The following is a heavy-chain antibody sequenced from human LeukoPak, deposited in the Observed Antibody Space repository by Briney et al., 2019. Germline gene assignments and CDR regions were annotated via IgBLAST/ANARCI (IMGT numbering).Heavy chain of an antibody. CDR2: INSDGSST. D-gene: IGHD6-13*01. J-gene: IGHJ5*02. V-gene: IGHV3-74*01. CDR3: ARMMGRAAAGTVWFDP. Sequence: GGSLRLSCAASGFTFSSYWMHWVCQAPGKGLVWVSRINSDGSSTSYADSVKGRFTISRDNAKNTLYLQMNSLRAEDTAVYYCARMMGRAAAGTVWFDPWGQGTLVTVSS. CDR1: GFTFSSYW.